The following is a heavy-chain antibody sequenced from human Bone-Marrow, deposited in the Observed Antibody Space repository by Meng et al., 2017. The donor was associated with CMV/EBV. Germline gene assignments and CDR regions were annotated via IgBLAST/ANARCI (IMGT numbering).Heavy chain of an antibody. J-gene: IGHJ4*02. CDR2: INIYNGDT. CDR1: GYTITSYG. V-gene: IGHV1-18*01. D-gene: IGHD1-26*01. Sequence: ASVKVSCKASGYTITSYGISWVRQAPGQGLEWMAYINIYNGDTKYGQKFQSRVTMTTDKFTSTAYMELRSLTSDDTAVYYCARLWEVGATHVFDYWGQGTLVTVSS. CDR3: ARLWEVGATHVFDY.